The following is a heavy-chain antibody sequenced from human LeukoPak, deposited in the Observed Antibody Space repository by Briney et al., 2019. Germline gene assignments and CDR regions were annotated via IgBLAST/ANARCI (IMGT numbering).Heavy chain of an antibody. V-gene: IGHV3-21*01. Sequence: NPGGSLRLSCAASGFTFSSYSMNWVRQAPGKGLEWVSSISRSSTYIYYADSVKGRFTISRDNARNSLYLQLNSLRAEDTAVYYCARDGAPYDYGDFLDFDYWGQGTLVTVSS. CDR2: ISRSSTYI. CDR3: ARDGAPYDYGDFLDFDY. J-gene: IGHJ4*02. CDR1: GFTFSSYS. D-gene: IGHD4-17*01.